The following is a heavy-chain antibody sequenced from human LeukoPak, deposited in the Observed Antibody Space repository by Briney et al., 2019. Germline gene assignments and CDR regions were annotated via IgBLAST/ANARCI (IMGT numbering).Heavy chain of an antibody. D-gene: IGHD5-18*01. CDR2: ISGSGGST. V-gene: IGHV3-23*01. Sequence: GGSLRLSCAASGFTFSNYAMTWVRQAPGKGLEWVSAISGSGGSTYYADSVKGRFTISRDNSKNTLYLQMNSLRAEDTAVYYCAKDLEKYSYGPGGYWGQGTLVTVSS. CDR3: AKDLEKYSYGPGGY. CDR1: GFTFSNYA. J-gene: IGHJ4*02.